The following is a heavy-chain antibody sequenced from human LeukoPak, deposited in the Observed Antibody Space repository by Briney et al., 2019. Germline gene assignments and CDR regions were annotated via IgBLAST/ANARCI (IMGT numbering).Heavy chain of an antibody. CDR3: ARHARYSDAFDI. V-gene: IGHV4-39*01. CDR2: IYTSGST. CDR1: GGSISSSSYY. D-gene: IGHD3-9*01. J-gene: IGHJ3*02. Sequence: SETLSLTCTVSGGSISSSSYYWGWIRQPPGKGLEWIGRIYTSGSTNYNPSLKSRVTISVDTSKNQFSLKLSSVTAADTAVYYCARHARYSDAFDIWGQGTMVTVSS.